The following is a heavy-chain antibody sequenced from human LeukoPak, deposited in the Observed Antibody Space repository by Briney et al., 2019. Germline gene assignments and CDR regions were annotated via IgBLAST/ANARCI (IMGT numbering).Heavy chain of an antibody. V-gene: IGHV1-2*02. CDR2: INPNSGGT. D-gene: IGHD6-13*01. J-gene: IGHJ5*02. Sequence: ASVKVSCKASGYTFTGYYMHWVRQAPGQGLEWMGWINPNSGGTNYAQKFQGRVTMTRDTSISTAYMELSRLRSDDTAVYYCARAGRASSSWYRAGWFDPWGQGTLVTVSS. CDR1: GYTFTGYY. CDR3: ARAGRASSSWYRAGWFDP.